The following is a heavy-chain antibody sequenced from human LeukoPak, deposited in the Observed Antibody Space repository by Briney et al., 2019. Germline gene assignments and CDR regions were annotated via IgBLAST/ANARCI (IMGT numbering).Heavy chain of an antibody. CDR1: GGSFSGYY. CDR3: ASRYCSSTSCRGSYYYYYYDMDV. CDR2: INHSGST. V-gene: IGHV4-34*01. D-gene: IGHD2-2*01. J-gene: IGHJ6*03. Sequence: PSETLSLTCAVSGGSFSGYYWSWIRQTPGKGLEWIGEINHSGSTNYNPSLKSRVTISLDTSKNQFSLKLSSVTAADTAVYYCASRYCSSTSCRGSYYYYYYDMDVWGKGATVTVSS.